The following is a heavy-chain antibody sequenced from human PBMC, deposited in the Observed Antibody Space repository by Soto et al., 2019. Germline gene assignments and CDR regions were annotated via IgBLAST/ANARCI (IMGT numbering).Heavy chain of an antibody. V-gene: IGHV3-23*01. D-gene: IGHD1-1*01. Sequence: EVQLLDSGGGLVQPGRSLRLSCTASGFTFVNYPVAWVRQAPGKGLECVSAISGTGGATYYADSVKGRFTISRDNSKNTLYLQMNNVRVEYTAVYYCARVNDWDDIAFDFWGQGTLVTVSS. CDR2: ISGTGGAT. CDR3: ARVNDWDDIAFDF. CDR1: GFTFVNYP. J-gene: IGHJ4*02.